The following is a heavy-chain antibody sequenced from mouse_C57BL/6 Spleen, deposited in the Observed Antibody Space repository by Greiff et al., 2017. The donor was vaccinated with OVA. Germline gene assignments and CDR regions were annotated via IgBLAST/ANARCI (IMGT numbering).Heavy chain of an antibody. CDR2: ISSGGDYI. V-gene: IGHV5-9-1*02. CDR1: GFTFSSYA. D-gene: IGHD4-1*01. J-gene: IGHJ4*01. CDR3: TRDRKLGNAMDY. Sequence: EVHLVESGEGLVKPGGSLKLSCAASGFTFSSYAMSWVRQTPEKRLEWVAYISSGGDYIYYADTVKGRFTISRDNARNTLYLQMSSLKSEDTAMYDCTRDRKLGNAMDYWGQGTSVTVSS.